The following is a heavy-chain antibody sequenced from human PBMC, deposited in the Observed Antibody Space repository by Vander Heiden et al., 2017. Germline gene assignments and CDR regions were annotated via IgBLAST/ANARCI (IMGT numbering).Heavy chain of an antibody. D-gene: IGHD6-13*01. CDR1: GFTFSSDG. Sequence: QVQLVESGGGVVHPGRSLRLSCAASGFTFSSDGMPWVRQAPGKGVEWGAVISYDGSNKYYADSVKGRFTISRDNSKNTLYLQMNSLRAEDTAVYYCAKDQSVYSSSWYYYYYYGMDVWGQGTTVTVSS. CDR2: ISYDGSNK. J-gene: IGHJ6*02. V-gene: IGHV3-30*18. CDR3: AKDQSVYSSSWYYYYYYGMDV.